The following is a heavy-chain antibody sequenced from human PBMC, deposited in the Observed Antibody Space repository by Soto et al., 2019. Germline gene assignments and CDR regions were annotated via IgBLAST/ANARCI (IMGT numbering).Heavy chain of an antibody. CDR3: AKEGVPSFGGMDV. J-gene: IGHJ6*02. Sequence: EVQLLESGGGLVQPGGSLRLSCAASGFTFSSYAMSWVRQAPGKGLEWVSAISGSGGSTYYADSVKGRFTISRDNSKNTLYRQMNSLTAEDTAVYYCAKEGVPSFGGMDVWGQGTTVTVSS. CDR2: ISGSGGST. V-gene: IGHV3-23*01. CDR1: GFTFSSYA. D-gene: IGHD2-2*01.